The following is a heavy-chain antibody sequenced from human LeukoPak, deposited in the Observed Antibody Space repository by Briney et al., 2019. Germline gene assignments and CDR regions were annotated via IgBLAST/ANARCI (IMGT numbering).Heavy chain of an antibody. V-gene: IGHV4-39*01. CDR2: IYYSGNT. D-gene: IGHD2-15*01. CDR1: GGSISSCSHF. J-gene: IGHJ4*02. CDR3: ARHENIVVVAAATAFDY. Sequence: SETLSLTCSVSGGSISSCSHFWGWIRQPPGKGLEWIGSIYYSGNTYYNPSLKSRVTMSVDTSKNHFSLKVTSVTAADTAMYYCARHENIVVVAAATAFDYWGQGTLVTVSS.